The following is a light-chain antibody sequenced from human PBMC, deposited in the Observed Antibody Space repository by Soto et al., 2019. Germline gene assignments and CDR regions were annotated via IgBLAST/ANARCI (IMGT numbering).Light chain of an antibody. J-gene: IGKJ1*01. V-gene: IGKV3-11*01. CDR3: QQRSDWPWT. CDR1: QSVSSSY. Sequence: DIVLTQYPATLSLSTGERATLSCKASQSVSSSYLAWYQQKPGQAPRLLVYDVSNRATGIPARFSGGGSGTDFTLTISNLEPEDFAVYYCQQRSDWPWTFGQGTKVDIK. CDR2: DVS.